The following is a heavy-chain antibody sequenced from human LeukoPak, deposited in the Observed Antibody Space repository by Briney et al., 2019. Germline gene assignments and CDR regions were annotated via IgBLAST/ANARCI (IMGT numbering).Heavy chain of an antibody. CDR1: GGTFSSYA. J-gene: IGHJ4*02. Sequence: SVKVSCKASGGTFSSYAISWVRQAPGQGLEWMGGIIPIFGTANYAQKFQGRVTITADESTSTAYMELTSLRSEDTAVYYCASPGSGSYILRYWGQGTLVTVSS. CDR3: ASPGSGSYILRY. CDR2: IIPIFGTA. D-gene: IGHD3-10*01. V-gene: IGHV1-69*01.